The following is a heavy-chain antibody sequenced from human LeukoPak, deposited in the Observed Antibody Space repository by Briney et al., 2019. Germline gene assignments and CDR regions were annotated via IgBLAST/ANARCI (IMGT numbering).Heavy chain of an antibody. CDR2: ISWNSGSI. V-gene: IGHV3-9*01. J-gene: IGHJ4*02. D-gene: IGHD5-24*01. Sequence: GGSLRLSCAASGFTFDDYAMHWVRQAPGKDLEWVSGISWNSGSIGYADSVKGRFTISRDNAKNSLYLQMNSLRAEDTALYYCAKDISGMATTYFDYWGQGTLVTVSS. CDR3: AKDISGMATTYFDY. CDR1: GFTFDDYA.